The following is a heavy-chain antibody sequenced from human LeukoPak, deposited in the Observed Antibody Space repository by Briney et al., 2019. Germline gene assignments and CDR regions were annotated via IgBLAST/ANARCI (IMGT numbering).Heavy chain of an antibody. V-gene: IGHV1-69*06. J-gene: IGHJ4*02. D-gene: IGHD6-19*01. Sequence: ASVKVSCKAFGGTFSSYAISWVRQAPGQGLEWMGGIIPIFGTANYAQKFQDRVTITADKSTSTAYMELSGLRSEDTAMYYCAKTPSIAVAVSPSFDYWGQGTLVTVSS. CDR3: AKTPSIAVAVSPSFDY. CDR1: GGTFSSYA. CDR2: IIPIFGTA.